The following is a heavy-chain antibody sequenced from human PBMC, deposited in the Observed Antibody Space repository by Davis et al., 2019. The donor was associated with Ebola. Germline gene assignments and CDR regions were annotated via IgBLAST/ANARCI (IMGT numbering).Heavy chain of an antibody. V-gene: IGHV1-18*01. D-gene: IGHD2-15*01. CDR1: GYTFTSYG. CDR3: ARDNGYCSGGSCYSAGWFDP. CDR2: ISAYNGNT. J-gene: IGHJ5*02. Sequence: ASVKVSCKASGYTFTSYGISWVRQAPGQGLEWMGWISAYNGNTNYAQKLQGRVTMTTDTSTSTAYMELRSLRSDDTAVYYCARDNGYCSGGSCYSAGWFDPWGQGILVTVSS.